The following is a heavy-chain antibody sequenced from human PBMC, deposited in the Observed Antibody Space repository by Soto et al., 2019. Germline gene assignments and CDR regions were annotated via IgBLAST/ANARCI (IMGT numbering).Heavy chain of an antibody. V-gene: IGHV3-11*01. J-gene: IGHJ6*02. Sequence: SLRLSCAASGFTFSDHYMSWIRQAPGKGLEWVAYISSSGGTIYYTDSVKGRFTISRDNAKNTLYLQVNSLRAEDTAVYYCAKMDITIFGVVIIGGSLAHYGMDVWGQGTTVTVSS. CDR2: ISSSGGTI. D-gene: IGHD3-3*01. CDR3: AKMDITIFGVVIIGGSLAHYGMDV. CDR1: GFTFSDHY.